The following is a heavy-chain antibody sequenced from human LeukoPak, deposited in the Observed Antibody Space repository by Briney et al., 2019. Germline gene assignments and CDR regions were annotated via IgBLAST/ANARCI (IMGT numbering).Heavy chain of an antibody. J-gene: IGHJ4*02. CDR3: AREGWLVVGATVAYYFDY. Sequence: SETLPLTCTVSGGSISSYYWSWIRQPAGKGLEWIGRIYTSGSTNYNPSLKSRVTMSVDTSKNQFSLKLSSVTAADTAVYYCAREGWLVVGATVAYYFDYWGQGTLVTVSS. D-gene: IGHD1-26*01. CDR1: GGSISSYY. V-gene: IGHV4-4*07. CDR2: IYTSGST.